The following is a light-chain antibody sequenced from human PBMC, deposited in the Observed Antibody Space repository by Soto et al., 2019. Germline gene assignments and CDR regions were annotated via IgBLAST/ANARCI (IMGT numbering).Light chain of an antibody. V-gene: IGKV1-5*01. Sequence: DIQMTQSPSSLSASVGDRVTITCRASQSISSYLNWYQQKPGKAPKLLIYAASSLQSGVPSRLSGSGSGTEFTLTISSLQPDDFATYYCQQYNSYSLTFGGGTKVDIK. CDR3: QQYNSYSLT. J-gene: IGKJ4*01. CDR1: QSISSY. CDR2: AAS.